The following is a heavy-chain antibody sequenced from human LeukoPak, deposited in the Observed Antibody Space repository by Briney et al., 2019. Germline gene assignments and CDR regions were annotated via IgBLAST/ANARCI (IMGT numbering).Heavy chain of an antibody. CDR3: ARAGYCSGGSCSNSLDP. CDR2: LSYHGINK. D-gene: IGHD2-15*01. J-gene: IGHJ5*02. CDR1: GFTFSNYA. Sequence: GGSLRLSCAASGFTFSNYAMHWVRQAPGRGLEWVAVLSYHGINKYYADSVKGRFTISRDNSKNTLYLQMSSLRPEDTAFYYCARAGYCSGGSCSNSLDPWGQGTLVTVSS. V-gene: IGHV3-30*04.